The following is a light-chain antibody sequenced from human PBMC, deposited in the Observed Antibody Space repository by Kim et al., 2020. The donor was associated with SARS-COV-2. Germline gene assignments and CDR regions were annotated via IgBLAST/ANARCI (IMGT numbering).Light chain of an antibody. CDR3: HQYGSSLWT. CDR2: GAS. V-gene: IGKV3-20*01. J-gene: IGKJ1*01. Sequence: EIVLTQSPGTLSLSPGERATLSCRASQSVSNSYLAWYQQKPGQAPRLLMYGASSRATGIPDRFSGSGSGTDFTLTISRLEPEDFAVYFCHQYGSSLWTFGQGTKVDIK. CDR1: QSVSNSY.